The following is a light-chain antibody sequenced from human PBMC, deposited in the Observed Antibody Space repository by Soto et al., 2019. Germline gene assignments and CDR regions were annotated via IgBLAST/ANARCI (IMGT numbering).Light chain of an antibody. CDR2: DAS. V-gene: IGKV1-5*01. CDR1: QSMSRW. CDR3: QQYSSYWT. J-gene: IGKJ2*01. Sequence: DIQMTQSPSTLSASVGDRVTITCRASQSMSRWLAWYQQKPGKAPNLLIYDASTLERGVLSRFSGSGSGTEFTLTINSLQPDDFATYYCQQYSSYWTFGQGTKLEIK.